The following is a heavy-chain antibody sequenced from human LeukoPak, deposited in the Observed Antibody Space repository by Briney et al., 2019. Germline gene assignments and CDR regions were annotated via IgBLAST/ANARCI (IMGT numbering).Heavy chain of an antibody. CDR3: ARDKRPYDAFDI. J-gene: IGHJ3*02. Sequence: GGSLRLSCAASGFTVSSNHMSWVRQAPGKGLEWVSVIYSGGSTYYADSVKGRFTISRDNSKNTLYLQMNSLRAEDTAVYYCARDKRPYDAFDIWGQGTMVTVSS. V-gene: IGHV3-53*01. CDR1: GFTVSSNH. D-gene: IGHD6-25*01. CDR2: IYSGGST.